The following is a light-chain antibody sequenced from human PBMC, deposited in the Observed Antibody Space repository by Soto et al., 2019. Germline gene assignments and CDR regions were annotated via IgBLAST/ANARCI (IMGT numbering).Light chain of an antibody. CDR1: LSVSVY. CDR3: HQRQYWPPIT. Sequence: ELVLTQSPATLSLSPGERATLSCRSGLSVSVYLDWYQQKPGQAPRLLISDASNRATGIPARFSGSGSGTDFTLTISSLEPEDFAVYYCHQRQYWPPITFGQGTRLEIK. J-gene: IGKJ5*01. CDR2: DAS. V-gene: IGKV3-11*01.